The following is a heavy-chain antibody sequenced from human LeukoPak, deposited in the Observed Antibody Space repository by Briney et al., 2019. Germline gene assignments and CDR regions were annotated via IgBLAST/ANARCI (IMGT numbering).Heavy chain of an antibody. Sequence: SGTLSLTCAVYGGSFSGYYWSWIRQPPGKGLEWIGEINHSGSTNYNPSLKSRVTISVDTSKNQFSLKLSSVTAADTAVYYCARGLSRSSSVDYWGQGTLVTVSS. CDR1: GGSFSGYY. CDR2: INHSGST. CDR3: ARGLSRSSSVDY. D-gene: IGHD6-13*01. V-gene: IGHV4-34*01. J-gene: IGHJ4*02.